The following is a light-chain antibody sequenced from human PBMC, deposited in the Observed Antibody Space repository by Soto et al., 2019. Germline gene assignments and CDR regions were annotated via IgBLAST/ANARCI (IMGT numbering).Light chain of an antibody. V-gene: IGKV1-5*03. J-gene: IGKJ1*01. CDR1: QSISSW. Sequence: DIQMTQSPSTLSASVGDRVTITCRASQSISSWLAWYQQKPGKAPKLLIYKASSLESRAPSRCSGSESGTEFTRTISTLPPDDFAAYYCQRYNSFQKRFGQGDKVDIK. CDR3: QRYNSFQKR. CDR2: KAS.